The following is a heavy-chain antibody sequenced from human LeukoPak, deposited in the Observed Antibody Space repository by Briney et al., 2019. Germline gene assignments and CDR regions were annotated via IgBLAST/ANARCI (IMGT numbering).Heavy chain of an antibody. D-gene: IGHD6-13*01. CDR3: ARHGTSSSNWYFDY. V-gene: IGHV5-51*01. CDR2: ISPGDSDT. Sequence: GESLKISCKGSGYSFSSYWIGWVRPMPGEGLEWMGIISPGDSDTRYSPSFQGQVTVSADKSISTAYLQWSSLKASDTAMYYCARHGTSSSNWYFDYWGQGTLVTVSS. CDR1: GYSFSSYW. J-gene: IGHJ4*02.